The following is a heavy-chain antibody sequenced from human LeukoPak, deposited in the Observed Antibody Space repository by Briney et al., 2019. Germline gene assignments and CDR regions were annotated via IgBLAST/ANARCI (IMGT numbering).Heavy chain of an antibody. J-gene: IGHJ4*02. CDR3: ARAPANVRYFD. Sequence: SETLSLTCAVYGGSFSGYYWSWIRQPPGKGLEWIGEINHSGSTNYNPSLKSRVTISVDTSKNQFSLKLCSVTAADTAVYYCARAPANVRYFDWGQGTLVTVSS. CDR1: GGSFSGYY. D-gene: IGHD3-9*01. CDR2: INHSGST. V-gene: IGHV4-34*01.